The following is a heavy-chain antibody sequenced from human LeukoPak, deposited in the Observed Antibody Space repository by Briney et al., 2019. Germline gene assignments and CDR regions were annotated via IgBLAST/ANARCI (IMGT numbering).Heavy chain of an antibody. CDR3: ASDYLYYYLDV. CDR1: GFTFSIYA. D-gene: IGHD4/OR15-4a*01. V-gene: IGHV3-23*01. Sequence: GGSLRPSCAASGFTFSIYAMNWVRQASGKGLEWVSAISDSGSSTYYADSVKGRFTISRDNSKNTLYLQMNSLRAEDTAVYYCASDYLYYYLDVWGKGTTVTVSS. CDR2: ISDSGSST. J-gene: IGHJ6*03.